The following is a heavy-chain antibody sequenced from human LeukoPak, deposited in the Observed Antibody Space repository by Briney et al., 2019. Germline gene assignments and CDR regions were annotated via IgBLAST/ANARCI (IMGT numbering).Heavy chain of an antibody. D-gene: IGHD3-9*01. Sequence: ASVKVSCKASGYTFTGYYMHWVRQAPGQGLEWMGWINPNSGGTNYAQKFQGRVTMTRDTSISTAYMELSRLRSDDTAVYYCAKIRYFDWSKGPFDYWGQGTLVTVSS. CDR3: AKIRYFDWSKGPFDY. V-gene: IGHV1-2*02. CDR1: GYTFTGYY. CDR2: INPNSGGT. J-gene: IGHJ4*02.